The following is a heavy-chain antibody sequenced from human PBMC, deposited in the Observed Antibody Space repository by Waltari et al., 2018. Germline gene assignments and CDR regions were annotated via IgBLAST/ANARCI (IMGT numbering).Heavy chain of an antibody. CDR3: ARSGDSSGYQYFDY. J-gene: IGHJ4*02. Sequence: QVQLQESGPGLVKPSQTLSLTCTVSGGSIRSGGYSWSWISQHPVKGLEWIGYIYYSGSTYYNPSLKSLVTISVDTSKNQFSLKLSSVTAADTAVYYCARSGDSSGYQYFDYWGQGTLVTVSS. V-gene: IGHV4-31*01. D-gene: IGHD3-22*01. CDR2: IYYSGST. CDR1: GGSIRSGGYS.